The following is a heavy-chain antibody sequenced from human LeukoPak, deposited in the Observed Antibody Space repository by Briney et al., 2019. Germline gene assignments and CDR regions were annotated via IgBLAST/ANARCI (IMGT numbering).Heavy chain of an antibody. D-gene: IGHD1-7*01. J-gene: IGHJ3*02. CDR1: GYTFTGYY. CDR2: INPNSGGT. CDR3: ARGTGGTTRRRADAFDI. V-gene: IGHV1-2*02. Sequence: GASVKVSCKASGYTFTGYYMHWVRQAPGQGLEWMGWINPNSGGTNYAQKFQGRVTMTRDTSISTAYMELSRLRSDDTAVYYCARGTGGTTRRRADAFDIWGQGTMVTVSS.